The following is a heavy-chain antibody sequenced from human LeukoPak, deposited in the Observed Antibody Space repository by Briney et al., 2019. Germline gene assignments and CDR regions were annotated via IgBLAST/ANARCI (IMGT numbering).Heavy chain of an antibody. Sequence: PSETLSLTCAVSGGSISSGGYSWSWIRQPPGKGLEWIGYIYYSGSTYYNPSLKSRVTISVDTSKNQFSLKLSSVTAADTAVYYCARRGTHRSSSPSSPCDYWGQGTLVTVSS. CDR1: GGSISSGGYS. D-gene: IGHD2-2*01. CDR3: ARRGTHRSSSPSSPCDY. CDR2: IYYSGST. V-gene: IGHV4-30-4*07. J-gene: IGHJ4*02.